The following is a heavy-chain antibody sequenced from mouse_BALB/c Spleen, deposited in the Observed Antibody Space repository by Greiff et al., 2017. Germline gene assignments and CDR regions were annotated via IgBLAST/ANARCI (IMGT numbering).Heavy chain of an antibody. V-gene: IGHV1S81*02. CDR3: ARRYYWYFDV. CDR2: INPSNGRT. Sequence: QVHVKQPGAELVKPGASVKLSCKASGYTFTSYWMHWVKQRPGQGLEWIGEINPSNGRTNYNEKFKSKATLTVDKSSSTAYMQLSSLTSEDSAVYYCARRYYWYFDVWGAGTTVTVSS. CDR1: GYTFTSYW. J-gene: IGHJ1*01.